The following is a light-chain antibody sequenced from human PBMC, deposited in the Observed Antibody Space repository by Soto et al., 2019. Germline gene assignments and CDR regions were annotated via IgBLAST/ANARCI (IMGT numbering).Light chain of an antibody. CDR2: DAT. V-gene: IGKV1-39*01. J-gene: IGKJ5*01. Sequence: DIQMNQSPTSLPASIGDRVTITCRASQSISSYLNWYQQKPGKAPKLLIYDATNLQSGVPSRFSGSGSGTDFTLTSSSLQPEDFATYYCQQSYSSLITFGQGTRLEI. CDR1: QSISSY. CDR3: QQSYSSLIT.